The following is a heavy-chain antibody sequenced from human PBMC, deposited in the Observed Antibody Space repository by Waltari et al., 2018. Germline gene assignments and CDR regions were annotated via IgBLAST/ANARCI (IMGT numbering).Heavy chain of an antibody. CDR1: GGSISSSSYY. Sequence: QLQLQESGPGLVKPSETLSLTCTVSGGSISSSSYYWGWIRQPPGKGLEWIGSIYYSGSTDYNPSLKSRVTISVDTSKNQFSLKLSSVTAADTAVYYCARDQGTMIVVANDAFDIWGQGTMVTVSS. V-gene: IGHV4-39*02. D-gene: IGHD3-22*01. CDR2: IYYSGST. CDR3: ARDQGTMIVVANDAFDI. J-gene: IGHJ3*02.